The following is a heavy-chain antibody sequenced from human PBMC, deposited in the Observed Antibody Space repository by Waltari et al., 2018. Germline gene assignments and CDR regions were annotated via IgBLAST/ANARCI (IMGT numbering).Heavy chain of an antibody. Sequence: QVQLQESGPGLVKPSETLSLTCAVSGSSISSGYYWGWIRQPPGKGLEWIGSIYHSGSTYYNPSLKSRVTISVDTSKNQFSLKLSSVTAADTAVYYCARGSQENWFDPWGQGTLVTVSS. J-gene: IGHJ5*02. CDR1: GSSISSGYY. CDR3: ARGSQENWFDP. V-gene: IGHV4-38-2*01. D-gene: IGHD3-10*01. CDR2: IYHSGST.